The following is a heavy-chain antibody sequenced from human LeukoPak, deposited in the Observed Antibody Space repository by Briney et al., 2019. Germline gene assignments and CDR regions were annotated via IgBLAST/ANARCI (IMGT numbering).Heavy chain of an antibody. V-gene: IGHV4-34*01. J-gene: IGHJ4*02. CDR3: AKGSPRRDGYNPGLY. Sequence: SETLSLTCAVYGGSFSGYYWSWIRQPPGKGLEWIGEINHSGSTNYNPSLKSRVTISVDTSKNQFSLKLSSVTAADTAVYYCAKGSPRRDGYNPGLYWGQGTLVTVSS. D-gene: IGHD5-24*01. CDR1: GGSFSGYY. CDR2: INHSGST.